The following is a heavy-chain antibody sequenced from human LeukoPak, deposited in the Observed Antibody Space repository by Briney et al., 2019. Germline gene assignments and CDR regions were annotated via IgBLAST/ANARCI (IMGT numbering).Heavy chain of an antibody. CDR2: TYYRSKWFY. V-gene: IGHV6-1*01. CDR1: GDSASSNSFA. J-gene: IGHJ4*02. Sequence: SQTLSLTCDISGDSASSNSFAWNWIRKSPSRGLEWLGRTYYRSKWFYDYAVSVKSRITINPDTSKNQFSLHLNSVTPEDTAVYYCARESAGFNYWGQGTLVTVSS. CDR3: ARESAGFNY.